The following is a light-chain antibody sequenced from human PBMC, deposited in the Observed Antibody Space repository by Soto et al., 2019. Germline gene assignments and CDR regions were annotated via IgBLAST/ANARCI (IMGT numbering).Light chain of an antibody. V-gene: IGKV3-15*01. CDR1: QSVSSN. Sequence: EIVMTQSPATLSVSPGERATLSCRASQSVSSNLAWYQQKPGQAPRLLIYGASTRATGIPARFIGSGSGTEFPLTISSLQSEELAVYYCQLYNNWPPWTFGQGTKVEIK. CDR3: QLYNNWPPWT. J-gene: IGKJ1*01. CDR2: GAS.